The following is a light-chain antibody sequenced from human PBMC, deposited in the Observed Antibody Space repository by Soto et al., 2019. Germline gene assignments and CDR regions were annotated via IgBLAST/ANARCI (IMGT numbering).Light chain of an antibody. CDR2: GAS. CDR3: QHYNSYSEA. Sequence: DTVLTQSPGTLSLSPGERGTLSCMASQTVSSAYLAWFQQKPGQAPRLLIYGASSRATGIPDRFSGAGSGTEFTLTISSLQPDDFATYYCQHYNSYSEAFGQGTKVDIK. J-gene: IGKJ1*01. CDR1: QTVSSAY. V-gene: IGKV3-20*01.